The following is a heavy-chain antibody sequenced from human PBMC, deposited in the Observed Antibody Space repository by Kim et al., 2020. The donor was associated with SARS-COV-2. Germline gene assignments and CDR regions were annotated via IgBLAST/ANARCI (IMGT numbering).Heavy chain of an antibody. J-gene: IGHJ4*02. CDR3: AKEVSDVVVTATPFDY. CDR2: ISGSGGST. V-gene: IGHV3-23*01. D-gene: IGHD2-21*02. CDR1: GFTFSSYA. Sequence: GGSLRLSCAASGFTFSSYAMSWVRQAPGKGLEWVSAISGSGGSTYYADSVKGRFTISRDNSKNTLYLQMNSLRAEDTAVYYCAKEVSDVVVTATPFDYWGQGTLVTVSS.